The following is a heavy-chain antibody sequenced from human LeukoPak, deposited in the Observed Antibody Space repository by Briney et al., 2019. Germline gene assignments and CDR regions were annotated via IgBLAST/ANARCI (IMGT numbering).Heavy chain of an antibody. CDR3: ARGDSSEAYYYYYMDV. J-gene: IGHJ6*03. V-gene: IGHV3-74*01. Sequence: PGGSLRLSCAASGFTFSSYWMHWVRQAPGKGLVWVSRVNSDGSSTSYADSVKGRFTISRDNAKNTLYLQMNSLRAEDTAVYYCARGDSSEAYYYYYMDVCGKGTTVTVSS. D-gene: IGHD6-19*01. CDR2: VNSDGSST. CDR1: GFTFSSYW.